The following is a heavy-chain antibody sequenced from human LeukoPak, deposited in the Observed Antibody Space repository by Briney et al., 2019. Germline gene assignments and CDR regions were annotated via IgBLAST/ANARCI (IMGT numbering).Heavy chain of an antibody. Sequence: GGSLRLSCAASGFTFSSYGMHWVRQAPGKGLEGVAVIWYDGSNKYYADSVKGRFTISRDNSKNTLYLQMNSLRAEDTAVYYCARGLAAAAYYYYGMDVWGQGTTVTVSS. V-gene: IGHV3-33*01. CDR2: IWYDGSNK. CDR3: ARGLAAAAYYYYGMDV. J-gene: IGHJ6*02. CDR1: GFTFSSYG. D-gene: IGHD6-13*01.